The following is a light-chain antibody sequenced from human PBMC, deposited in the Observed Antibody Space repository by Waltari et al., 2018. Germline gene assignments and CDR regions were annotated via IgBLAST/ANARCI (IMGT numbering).Light chain of an antibody. CDR2: GAS. V-gene: IGKV3-20*01. Sequence: EIVLTQSPGTLSLSPGESATLSCRASQTGRTTYLPWYQQNPGQAPTLLIYGASSSATGIPDRFSGSGSGTDFSLTISSLEPEDFAVYYCQQYDISPLTFGGGTKVEIK. CDR1: QTGRTTY. CDR3: QQYDISPLT. J-gene: IGKJ4*01.